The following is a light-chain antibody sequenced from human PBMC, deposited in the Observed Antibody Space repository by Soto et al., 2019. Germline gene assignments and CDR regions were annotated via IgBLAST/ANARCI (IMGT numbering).Light chain of an antibody. CDR3: SSYTSSSINWL. Sequence: QSALTQPASVSGSPGQSITISCTGTSSDVGGYNYVSWYQQHPGKAPKLMIYDVTNRPSGVSDRFSGSKSGNTASLSISGLQAEHEADYYCSSYTSSSINWLFGGGTKLTVL. CDR1: SSDVGGYNY. J-gene: IGLJ3*02. CDR2: DVT. V-gene: IGLV2-14*03.